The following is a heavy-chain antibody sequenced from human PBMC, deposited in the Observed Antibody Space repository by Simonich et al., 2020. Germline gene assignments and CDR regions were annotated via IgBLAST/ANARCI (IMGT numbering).Heavy chain of an antibody. Sequence: EVQLVESGGGLIQPGGSLRLSCAASGFTVSSNYMSWVRQAPGKVLEWVSVIYSGGSTYDANSVKGRFTISRDNSKNTLYLQINSLRAEDTAVYYCARWTATGYYFDYWGQGTLVTVSS. J-gene: IGHJ4*02. D-gene: IGHD1-1*01. V-gene: IGHV3-53*01. CDR3: ARWTATGYYFDY. CDR1: GFTVSSNY. CDR2: IYSGGST.